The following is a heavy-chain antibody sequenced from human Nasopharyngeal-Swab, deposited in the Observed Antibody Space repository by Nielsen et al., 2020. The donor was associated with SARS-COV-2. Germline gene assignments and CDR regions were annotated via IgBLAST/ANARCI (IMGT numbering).Heavy chain of an antibody. V-gene: IGHV4-34*01. CDR2: INHSGST. J-gene: IGHJ6*02. Sequence: WIRQPPGKGLEWIGEINHSGSTNYNPSLKSRVTISVDTSKNQISLKLSSVTAADTAVYYCARGTVYYYDSSGYYYYYYYGMDVWGQGTTVTVSS. CDR3: ARGTVYYYDSSGYYYYYYYGMDV. D-gene: IGHD3-22*01.